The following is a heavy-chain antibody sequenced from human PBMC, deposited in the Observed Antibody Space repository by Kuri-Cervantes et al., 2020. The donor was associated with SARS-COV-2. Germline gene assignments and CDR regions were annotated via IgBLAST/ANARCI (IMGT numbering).Heavy chain of an antibody. CDR1: GYTFTSYG. V-gene: IGHV1-18*01. CDR3: ARQCSSPDCMDCFDY. J-gene: IGHJ4*02. D-gene: IGHD2-2*01. CDR2: ISAYNGNT. Sequence: ASVKVSCKASGYTFTSYGISWVRQAPGQGLEWMGWISAYNGNTNYAQKLQGRVTMTTDTSTSTAYMELRSLGYDDTAVYYCARQCSSPDCMDCFDYWGQGTLVTVSS.